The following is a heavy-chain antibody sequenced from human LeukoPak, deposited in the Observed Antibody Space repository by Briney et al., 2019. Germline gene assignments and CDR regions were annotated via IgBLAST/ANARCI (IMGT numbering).Heavy chain of an antibody. V-gene: IGHV1-2*02. Sequence: ASVKVSCKASGYTFTGYYMHWVRQAPGQGLEWMGWINPNSGGTNYAQKFQGRVTMTRDTSISTAYMELSRLRSDDTAVYYCARSRAIVYYYYYYYMDVWGKGTTVTVSS. J-gene: IGHJ6*03. CDR1: GYTFTGYY. CDR2: INPNSGGT. D-gene: IGHD3-16*02. CDR3: ARSRAIVYYYYYYYMDV.